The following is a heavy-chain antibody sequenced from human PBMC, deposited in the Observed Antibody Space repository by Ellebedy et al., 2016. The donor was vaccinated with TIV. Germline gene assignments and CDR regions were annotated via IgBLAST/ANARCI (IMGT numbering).Heavy chain of an antibody. Sequence: GESLKISCAASGFTFSTYSMNWVRQAPGKGLEWVSSISSSGSYIFHADSVRGRFTISRDNAKNSLYLQMNSLRAEDTAVYYCARESSDGRFDYWGQGTLVTVSS. CDR1: GFTFSTYS. CDR3: ARESSDGRFDY. CDR2: ISSSGSYI. V-gene: IGHV3-21*01. J-gene: IGHJ4*02. D-gene: IGHD6-19*01.